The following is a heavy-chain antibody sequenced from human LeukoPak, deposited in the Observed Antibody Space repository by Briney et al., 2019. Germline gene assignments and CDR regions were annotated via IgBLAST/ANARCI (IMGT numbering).Heavy chain of an antibody. J-gene: IGHJ4*02. Sequence: ASVKVSCKASGYTFSDYYMHWVRQAPGQGLEWMGWINSNSGGTNFAQKFQGRVTMTRDTSISTVYMDLSRLRSDDTAVYYCARERYDSRAMDYWGQGTLVTVSS. CDR3: ARERYDSRAMDY. CDR2: INSNSGGT. V-gene: IGHV1-2*02. CDR1: GYTFSDYY. D-gene: IGHD3-22*01.